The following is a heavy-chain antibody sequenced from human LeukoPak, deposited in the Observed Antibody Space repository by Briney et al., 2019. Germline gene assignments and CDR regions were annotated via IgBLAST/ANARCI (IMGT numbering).Heavy chain of an antibody. V-gene: IGHV3-48*01. CDR2: ISSSSSTI. D-gene: IGHD2-2*01. CDR1: GFSFSNYG. J-gene: IGHJ4*02. Sequence: GGFLRLSCAASGFSFSNYGMNWVRQAPEKGLDWVSYISSSSSTIYYADSVKGRFTISRDNAKNSLYLQMNSLRAEDTAVYYCAKSWCSSTSCSFDYWGQGTLVTVSS. CDR3: AKSWCSSTSCSFDY.